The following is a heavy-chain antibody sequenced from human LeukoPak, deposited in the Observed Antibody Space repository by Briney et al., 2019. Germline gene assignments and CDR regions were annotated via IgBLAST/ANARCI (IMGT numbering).Heavy chain of an antibody. CDR3: ARELDYDDGMDV. CDR1: GFTFSSYW. Sequence: GGSLRLSCAASGFTFSSYWMHWVRQTPGKGLVWVSRINSDGSGTSYADSVKGRFTISRDNAKNTLYLQMNSLRAEDTAVYYCARELDYDDGMDVWGQGTTVTVSS. J-gene: IGHJ6*02. CDR2: INSDGSGT. D-gene: IGHD3-3*02. V-gene: IGHV3-74*01.